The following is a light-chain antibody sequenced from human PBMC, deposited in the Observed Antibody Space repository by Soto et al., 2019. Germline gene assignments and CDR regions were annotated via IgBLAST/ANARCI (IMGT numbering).Light chain of an antibody. J-gene: IGLJ2*01. CDR2: KNN. CDR1: SSNIGSNY. CDR3: AVWVDSLSGVV. Sequence: QSVLTQPPSASGTPGQRVTISCSGSSSNIGSNYVYWYQQLPGTAPKVLIYKNNQRPSGVPDRFSGSKSGTSASLAISGLRSEDEAGYHCAVWVDSLSGVVFGGGTQLTVL. V-gene: IGLV1-47*01.